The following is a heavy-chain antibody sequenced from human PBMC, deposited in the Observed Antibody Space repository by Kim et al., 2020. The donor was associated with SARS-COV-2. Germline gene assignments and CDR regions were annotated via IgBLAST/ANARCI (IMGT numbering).Heavy chain of an antibody. CDR2: ISTNGGST. D-gene: IGHD6-19*01. CDR1: GFAFSTYA. V-gene: IGHV3-64*02. CDR3: SRVVHSSDWYFFDY. J-gene: IGHJ4*02. Sequence: GGSLRLSCAASGFAFSTYAMQWVRQAPGKGLEYVSAISTNGGSTNYADSVKGRFTVSRDNSNNVLYLQMDTLRPEDMAVYYCSRVVHSSDWYFFDYWGQGTLVTVSS.